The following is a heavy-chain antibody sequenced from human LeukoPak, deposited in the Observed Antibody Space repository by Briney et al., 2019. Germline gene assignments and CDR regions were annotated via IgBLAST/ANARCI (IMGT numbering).Heavy chain of an antibody. V-gene: IGHV3-23*01. Sequence: PGGSLRLSCAASGFTFSSYAMSWVRQAPGKGLEWVSTISGSGENTYYADSVKGRFTISRDNTKNPLYLQMNSLRAEDTAVYYCARDSPYGTAGYWGQGTLVTVSS. CDR3: ARDSPYGTAGY. CDR2: ISGSGENT. D-gene: IGHD2-8*02. CDR1: GFTFSSYA. J-gene: IGHJ4*02.